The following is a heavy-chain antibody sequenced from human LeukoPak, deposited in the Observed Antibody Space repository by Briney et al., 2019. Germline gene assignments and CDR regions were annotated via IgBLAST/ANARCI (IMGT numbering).Heavy chain of an antibody. V-gene: IGHV3-23*01. CDR3: AKAPVTSCRGAYCYPFDS. CDR1: GFTLSTYA. D-gene: IGHD2-21*01. CDR2: TSSSDAGT. Sequence: PGGSLRLSCAASGFTLSTYAMSWVRQTPGKGLEWVAATSSSDAGTYHADSVRGRFTISRDNSKNTLYQQMNSLRAEDAAVYFCAKAPVTSCRGAYCYPFDSWGQGTLVTVSS. J-gene: IGHJ4*02.